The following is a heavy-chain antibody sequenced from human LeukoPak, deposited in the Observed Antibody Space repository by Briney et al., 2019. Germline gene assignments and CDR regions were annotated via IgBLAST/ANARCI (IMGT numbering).Heavy chain of an antibody. Sequence: GGSLRLSCTASGFTFDDYAMNWVRQAPGKGLEWVSLISWHGGSTYYADSVKGRFTISRDNSKNSLYLQMKSLRAEDTALYYCAKAGGVAVAAFFDNWGQGTPVTVSS. V-gene: IGHV3-43D*03. D-gene: IGHD6-19*01. CDR2: ISWHGGST. J-gene: IGHJ4*02. CDR1: GFTFDDYA. CDR3: AKAGGVAVAAFFDN.